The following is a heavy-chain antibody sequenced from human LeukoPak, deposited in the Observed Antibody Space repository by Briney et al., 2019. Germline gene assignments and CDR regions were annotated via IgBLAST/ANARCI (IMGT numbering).Heavy chain of an antibody. CDR1: GYTFTSYG. J-gene: IGHJ4*02. D-gene: IGHD5-18*01. CDR3: ARDQELKNVDTAMVFDY. Sequence: ASVKVSCKASGYTFTSYGISWERQAPAQGLEWMGWISAYNGNTNYAQKLQGRVTMTTDTSTSTAYMELRSLRSDDTAVYYCARDQELKNVDTAMVFDYWGQGTLVTVSS. CDR2: ISAYNGNT. V-gene: IGHV1-18*01.